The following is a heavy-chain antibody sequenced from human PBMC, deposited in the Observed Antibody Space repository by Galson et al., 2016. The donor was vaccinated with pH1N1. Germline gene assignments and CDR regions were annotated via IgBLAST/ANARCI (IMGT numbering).Heavy chain of an antibody. CDR3: CTDWGEHPVRFDY. D-gene: IGHD3-16*01. Sequence: SLRLSCAASGFIFSNAWMSWVRQAPGKGLEWVGRIKSKSHGGTTQYAAPVKGRFTISRDDSKSTLFLQMNSLKTEDTAVDYCCTDWGEHPVRFDYWGQGTLVTAPS. CDR2: IKSKSHGGTT. V-gene: IGHV3-15*01. CDR1: GFIFSNAW. J-gene: IGHJ4*02.